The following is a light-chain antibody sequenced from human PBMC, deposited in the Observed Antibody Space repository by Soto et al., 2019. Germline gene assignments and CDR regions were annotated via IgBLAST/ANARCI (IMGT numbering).Light chain of an antibody. CDR1: INDAGGYNY. CDR3: MSYAGGNRFV. V-gene: IGLV2-8*01. Sequence: QSVLTQPPSASGSPGQSVTISCAGTINDAGGYNYVSWYQQHPGKVPQLMIYQVTKRPSGVPDRFSASKSDTTASLTISGLQAEDEGDYYCMSYAGGNRFVFGTGTRSPS. J-gene: IGLJ1*01. CDR2: QVT.